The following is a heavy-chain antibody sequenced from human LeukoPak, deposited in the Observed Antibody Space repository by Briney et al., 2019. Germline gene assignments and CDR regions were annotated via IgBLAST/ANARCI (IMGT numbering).Heavy chain of an antibody. CDR1: GYTFTSYG. CDR3: ARGPCGGDCYWVDY. D-gene: IGHD2-21*01. V-gene: IGHV1-18*01. Sequence: ASVKVSCKASGYTFTSYGISWVRQAPGQGLEWMGWISAYNGNTNYAQKFQGRVTMTTDTSTSTAYMEVRSLRSDDTAVYYCARGPCGGDCYWVDYWGQGTLVTVSP. CDR2: ISAYNGNT. J-gene: IGHJ4*02.